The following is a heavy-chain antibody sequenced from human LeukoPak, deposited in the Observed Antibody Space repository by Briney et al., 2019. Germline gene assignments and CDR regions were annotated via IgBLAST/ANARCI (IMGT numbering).Heavy chain of an antibody. CDR1: GFSFRSYG. D-gene: IGHD4-23*01. J-gene: IGHJ4*02. V-gene: IGHV3-30*18. Sequence: GGSLRLSCAASGFSFRSYGMHWVRQAPGKGLEWVAVISYDGSNKYYADSVKCRFTISRDNSKNTLYLQMNSLRAEDTAVYYCAKDDFDYGGLHWGQGTLVTVSS. CDR2: ISYDGSNK. CDR3: AKDDFDYGGLH.